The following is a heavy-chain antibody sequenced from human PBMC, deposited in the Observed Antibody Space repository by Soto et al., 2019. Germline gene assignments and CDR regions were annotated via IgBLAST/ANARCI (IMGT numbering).Heavy chain of an antibody. CDR2: IRSKANSYAT. Sequence: EVQLVESGGGLVQPGGSLKLSCAASGFTFSGSAMHWVRQASGKGLEWVGRIRSKANSYATAYAASVKGRFTISRDDSKNTAYLQMNSLKTEDTAVYYCTINGYGDYSSYWGQGTLVTVSS. CDR1: GFTFSGSA. J-gene: IGHJ4*02. D-gene: IGHD4-17*01. CDR3: TINGYGDYSSY. V-gene: IGHV3-73*01.